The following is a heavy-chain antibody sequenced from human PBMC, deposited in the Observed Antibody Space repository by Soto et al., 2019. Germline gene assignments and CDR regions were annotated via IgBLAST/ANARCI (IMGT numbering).Heavy chain of an antibody. V-gene: IGHV3-23*01. D-gene: IGHD5-18*01. J-gene: IGHJ4*02. CDR1: GFSFSTSA. CDR2: ITGSGHST. CDR3: AKIREYTYGQYYFDY. Sequence: GSLRLSCAASGFSFSTSAMTWVRQAPGEGLEWVSSITGSGHSTYYADSLEGRLTISRDNSKNTLYLQIHSLRAEDTATYFCAKIREYTYGQYYFDYWGQGTLVTVSS.